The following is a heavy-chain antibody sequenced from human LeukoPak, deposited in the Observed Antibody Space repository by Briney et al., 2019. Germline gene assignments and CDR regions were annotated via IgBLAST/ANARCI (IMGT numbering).Heavy chain of an antibody. CDR2: IIPIFGTA. J-gene: IGHJ6*02. V-gene: IGHV1-69*13. CDR1: GGTFSSYA. Sequence: ASVKVSCKASGGTFSSYAISWVRQAPGQGLEWMGGIIPIFGTANYAQKFQGRVTITADESTSTAYMELSSLRSEDTAVYYCATDRAVAGPYYYGMDVWGQGTTVTVSS. D-gene: IGHD6-19*01. CDR3: ATDRAVAGPYYYGMDV.